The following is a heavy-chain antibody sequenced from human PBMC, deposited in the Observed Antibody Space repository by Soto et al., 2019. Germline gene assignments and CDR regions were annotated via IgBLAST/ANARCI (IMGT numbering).Heavy chain of an antibody. J-gene: IGHJ4*02. CDR1: GYTFTGYY. D-gene: IGHD6-19*01. V-gene: IGHV1-2*02. CDR2: INPNSGGT. CDR3: AREPAHIAGAGPFDY. Sequence: GASVKVSCKASGYTFTGYYMHWVRQAPGQGLEWMGWINPNSGGTNYAQKFQGRVTMTRDTSISTAYMELSRLRSDDTAVYYCAREPAHIAGAGPFDYCGQGAMVTVYS.